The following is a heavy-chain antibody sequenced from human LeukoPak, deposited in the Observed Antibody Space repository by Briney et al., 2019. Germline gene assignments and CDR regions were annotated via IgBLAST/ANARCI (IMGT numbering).Heavy chain of an antibody. V-gene: IGHV3-23*01. J-gene: IGHJ6*03. CDR2: VSDDGNSR. Sequence: QAGGSLRLSCAASGFSFSSCAMSWVRQAPGKGPQWVSGVSDDGNSRYYADSLKGRFTISRDNSKNTLYLQMNSLRAEDTAVYYCARDRLNYYYYYMDVWGKGTTVTVSS. CDR1: GFSFSSCA. CDR3: ARDRLNYYYYYMDV.